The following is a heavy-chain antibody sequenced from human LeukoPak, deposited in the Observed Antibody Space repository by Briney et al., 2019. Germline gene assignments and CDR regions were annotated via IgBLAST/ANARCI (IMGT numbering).Heavy chain of an antibody. D-gene: IGHD6-13*01. V-gene: IGHV3-23*01. Sequence: PGGSLRLSCAASGFTFSSYAMSWVSQAPGKGLEWVSAISGTGGSTYHADSVKGRFTISRDNSKNTLYLQMNSLRAEDTAVYYCAKHAGIGAGGIFEYWGQGTLVTVSS. J-gene: IGHJ4*02. CDR1: GFTFSSYA. CDR3: AKHAGIGAGGIFEY. CDR2: ISGTGGST.